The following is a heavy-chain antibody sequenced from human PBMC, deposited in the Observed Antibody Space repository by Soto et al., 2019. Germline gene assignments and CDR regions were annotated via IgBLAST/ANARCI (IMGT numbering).Heavy chain of an antibody. CDR3: AREGYCSGGSCYLDYYYYGMDV. D-gene: IGHD2-15*01. CDR1: GYTLTSYG. CDR2: ISAYNGNT. Sequence: GASVKVSCKASGYTLTSYGISWVRQAPGQGLEWMGWISAYNGNTNYAQKLQGRVTMTTDTSTSTAYRELRSLRSDDTAVYYCAREGYCSGGSCYLDYYYYGMDVWGQGTTVTVSS. V-gene: IGHV1-18*04. J-gene: IGHJ6*02.